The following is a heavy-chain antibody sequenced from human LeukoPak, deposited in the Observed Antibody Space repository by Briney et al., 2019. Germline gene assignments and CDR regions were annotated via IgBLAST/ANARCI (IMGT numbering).Heavy chain of an antibody. Sequence: PGGSLRLSCAASGYTFSNYAMTWVRQSPGEGLARVSAISGSDGSTYYSDSVTGRFSISRDNAKNALYLQMTSLRTDDTAVYYCAKDGYDFWSAYQIDLWGQGTLVTVSS. CDR1: GYTFSNYA. V-gene: IGHV3-23*01. CDR3: AKDGYDFWSAYQIDL. D-gene: IGHD3-3*01. J-gene: IGHJ5*02. CDR2: ISGSDGST.